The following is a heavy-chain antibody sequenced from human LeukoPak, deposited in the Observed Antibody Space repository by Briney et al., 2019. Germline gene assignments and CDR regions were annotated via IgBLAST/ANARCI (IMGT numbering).Heavy chain of an antibody. Sequence: GGSLRLSCAASGFSFSDYGMHWVRQAPGKGLEWVAFIRYDGSDKYYLDSVKGRFTISRDNAKNTLYLQMNSLRVEDSAVYHCVKDYRSGSYMGHFDSWGQGTLVSVSS. J-gene: IGHJ4*02. CDR1: GFSFSDYG. CDR3: VKDYRSGSYMGHFDS. D-gene: IGHD6-19*01. V-gene: IGHV3-30*02. CDR2: IRYDGSDK.